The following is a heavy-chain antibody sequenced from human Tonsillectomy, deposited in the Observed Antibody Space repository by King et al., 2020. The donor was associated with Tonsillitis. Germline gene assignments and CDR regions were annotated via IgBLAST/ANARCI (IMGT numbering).Heavy chain of an antibody. CDR3: AKDIVVEPAAQGGYFDY. CDR2: ISWNSGSI. J-gene: IGHJ4*02. Sequence: VQLVESGGDLVQPGRSLRLSCAASGFTFDDYAMHWVRQAPGKGLEWVSGISWNSGSIGYADSVKGRFTISRDNAKNSLFLQMNSLRAEDTALYYCAKDIVVEPAAQGGYFDYWGQGTLVTVSS. D-gene: IGHD2-2*01. CDR1: GFTFDDYA. V-gene: IGHV3-9*01.